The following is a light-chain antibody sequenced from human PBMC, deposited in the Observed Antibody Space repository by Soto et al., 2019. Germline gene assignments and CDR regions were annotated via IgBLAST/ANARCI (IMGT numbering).Light chain of an antibody. CDR3: QQYGGSPIT. CDR2: GAS. J-gene: IGKJ5*01. CDR1: QSVNTK. V-gene: IGKV3-20*01. Sequence: IVLTQSPGTLSLSPGDRVTLSCRASQSVNTKLAWYQQKPGQAPTLLMSGASNRASGVPVRFSGSGSGTDFTLTTSRLEPEDFALYYCQQYGGSPITFGLGTRLEIK.